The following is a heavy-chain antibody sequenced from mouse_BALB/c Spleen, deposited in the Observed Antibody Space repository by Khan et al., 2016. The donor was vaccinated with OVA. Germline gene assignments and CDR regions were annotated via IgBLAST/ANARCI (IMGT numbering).Heavy chain of an antibody. D-gene: IGHD2-14*01. CDR2: INPSIGYT. CDR1: GYTFTSYT. V-gene: IGHV1-4*01. J-gene: IGHJ3*01. CDR3: AREVAYYRNDGWFAY. Sequence: QVQLQQPGAELARPGASVKMSCKASGYTFTSYTMHWIKQRPGQGLEWIGYINPSIGYTNYNQKFKDKATLTADKSSTTAYMQLSSLTSDDSAVYYWAREVAYYRNDGWFAYWGQGTLVTVSA.